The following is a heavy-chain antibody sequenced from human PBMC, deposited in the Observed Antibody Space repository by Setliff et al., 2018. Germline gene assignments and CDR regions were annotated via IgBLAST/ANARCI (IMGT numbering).Heavy chain of an antibody. V-gene: IGHV1-2*02. Sequence: ASVKVSCKTSGYIFTNYYIHWVRQAPGQGLEWMGWVNANTGGTREVQKFQGRVTMTRDTSIDTAYMEVNRLTYDDTAVYYCARVGGYASAWHGIEAFDIWGQGTKVTVSS. CDR2: VNANTGGT. D-gene: IGHD6-19*01. CDR3: ARVGGYASAWHGIEAFDI. J-gene: IGHJ3*02. CDR1: GYIFTNYY.